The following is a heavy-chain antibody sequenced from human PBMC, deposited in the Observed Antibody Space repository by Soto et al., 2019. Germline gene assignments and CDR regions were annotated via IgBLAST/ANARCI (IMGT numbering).Heavy chain of an antibody. CDR1: GGTFSSYT. D-gene: IGHD2-15*01. V-gene: IGHV1-69*08. Sequence: SVKVSCKASGGTFSSYTISWVRQAPGQGLEWMGRIIPLLGAANYAQKFQGRVTITADKSTSTAYMELSSLRSEDTAVYYCARIPGYCSGGSCYYFDYWGQGTLVTVSS. CDR3: ARIPGYCSGGSCYYFDY. CDR2: IIPLLGAA. J-gene: IGHJ4*02.